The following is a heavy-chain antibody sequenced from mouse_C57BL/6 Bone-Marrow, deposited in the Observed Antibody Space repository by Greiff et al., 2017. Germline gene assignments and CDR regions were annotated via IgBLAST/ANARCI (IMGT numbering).Heavy chain of an antibody. CDR3: AREGNYYSYYAMDD. Sequence: VKLMESGAELARPGASVKLSCKASGYTFTSYGISWVKQRTGQGLEWIGELYPRSGNTYYNEKFKGKATLTADKSSSTAYMELRSLTSEDSAVYFCAREGNYYSYYAMDDWGQGTSVTVSS. V-gene: IGHV1-81*01. J-gene: IGHJ4*01. D-gene: IGHD2-1*01. CDR1: GYTFTSYG. CDR2: LYPRSGNT.